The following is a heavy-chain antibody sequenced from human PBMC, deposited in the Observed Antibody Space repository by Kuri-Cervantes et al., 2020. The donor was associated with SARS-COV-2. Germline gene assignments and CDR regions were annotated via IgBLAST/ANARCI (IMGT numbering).Heavy chain of an antibody. D-gene: IGHD2-2*01. CDR1: GGSISSGGYS. CDR2: IYHSGST. CDR3: ARDVGCSSTSCQDYYYYGMDV. J-gene: IGHJ6*02. Sequence: SETLSLTCAVSGGSISSGGYSWSWIRQPPGKGLEWIGYIYHSGSTYYNPSLKSRVTISVDRSKNQFSLKLSSVTAADTAVYYCARDVGCSSTSCQDYYYYGMDVWGQGTRVTVSS. V-gene: IGHV4-30-2*01.